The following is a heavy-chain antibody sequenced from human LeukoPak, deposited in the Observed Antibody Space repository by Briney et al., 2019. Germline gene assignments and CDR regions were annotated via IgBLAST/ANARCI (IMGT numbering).Heavy chain of an antibody. CDR3: ARVSAPFDY. D-gene: IGHD2-15*01. CDR1: GDSISSSTYY. V-gene: IGHV4-39*07. Sequence: SETLSLTCTVSGDSISSSTYYWGWIRQPPGKGLEWIGSISYSGNIYYNPSLKSRVTISVDTSKNQFSLKLSSVTAADTAVYYCARVSAPFDYWGQGTLVTVSS. J-gene: IGHJ4*02. CDR2: ISYSGNI.